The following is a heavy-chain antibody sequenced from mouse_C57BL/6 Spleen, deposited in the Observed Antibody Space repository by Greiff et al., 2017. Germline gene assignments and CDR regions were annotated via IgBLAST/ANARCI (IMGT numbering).Heavy chain of an antibody. J-gene: IGHJ4*01. CDR3: ARHDYYGSSYDAMDY. D-gene: IGHD1-1*01. Sequence: DVMLVESGGDLVKPGGSLKLSCAASGFTFSSYGMSWVRQTPDKRLEWVATISSGGSYTYYPASVKGRFTISIDNAKNTLYLQMSSHKSEDTAMYYCARHDYYGSSYDAMDYWGQGTSVTVSS. CDR2: ISSGGSYT. V-gene: IGHV5-6*02. CDR1: GFTFSSYG.